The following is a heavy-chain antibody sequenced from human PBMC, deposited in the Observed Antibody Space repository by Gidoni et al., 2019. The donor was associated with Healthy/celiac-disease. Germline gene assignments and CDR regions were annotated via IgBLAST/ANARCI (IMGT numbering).Heavy chain of an antibody. CDR2: ISWNSGSI. V-gene: IGHV3-9*01. CDR1: GFTFVGYA. D-gene: IGHD6-19*01. J-gene: IGHJ6*02. Sequence: EVQPVESGGGLVQPGRSLRLSCAASGFTFVGYAMHWVRQAPGKGLEWVSGISWNSGSIGYADSVKGRFTISRDNAKNSLYLQMNSLRAEDTALYYCARYSGWYYGMDVWGQGTTVTVSS. CDR3: ARYSGWYYGMDV.